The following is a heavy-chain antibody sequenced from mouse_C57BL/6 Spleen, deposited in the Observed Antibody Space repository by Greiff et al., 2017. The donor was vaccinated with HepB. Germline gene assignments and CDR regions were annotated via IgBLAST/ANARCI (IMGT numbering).Heavy chain of an antibody. J-gene: IGHJ1*03. D-gene: IGHD2-1*01. V-gene: IGHV3-6*01. CDR3: AREGDYGNYGGYFDV. CDR1: GYSITSGYY. Sequence: VQLKESGPGLVKPSQSLSLTCSVTGYSITSGYYWNWIRQFPGNKLEWMGYISYDGSNNYNPSLKNRISITRDTSKNQFFLKLNSVTTEDTATYYCAREGDYGNYGGYFDVWGTGTTVTVSS. CDR2: ISYDGSN.